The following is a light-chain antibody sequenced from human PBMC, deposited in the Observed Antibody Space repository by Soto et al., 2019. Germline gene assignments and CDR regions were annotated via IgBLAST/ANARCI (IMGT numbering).Light chain of an antibody. V-gene: IGKV3-15*01. CDR1: QSFGSN. J-gene: IGKJ1*01. CDR3: QQYARWPRT. CDR2: GTS. Sequence: EIVMTQSPATLSVSPGERATLSCRASQSFGSNLAWYQQQPGQPPRLLIYGTSTRATGIPARVSGSGSGTEFSLTISSLQSEDFAVYYCQQYARWPRTFGQGTKVEVK.